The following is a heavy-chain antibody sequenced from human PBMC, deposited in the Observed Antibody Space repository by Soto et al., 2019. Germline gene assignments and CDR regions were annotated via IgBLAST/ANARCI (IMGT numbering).Heavy chain of an antibody. V-gene: IGHV6-1*01. CDR2: TYYRSKWYN. Sequence: PSQTLPLTYAISGDSDSSNSAAWNWIRQSPSRGLEWLGRTYYRSKWYNDYAVSVKSRITINPDTSKNQFSLQLNSVTPEDTAVYYCARLGYCSGGSCLHFDYWGQGTLVTVSS. CDR3: ARLGYCSGGSCLHFDY. D-gene: IGHD2-15*01. CDR1: GDSDSSNSAA. J-gene: IGHJ4*02.